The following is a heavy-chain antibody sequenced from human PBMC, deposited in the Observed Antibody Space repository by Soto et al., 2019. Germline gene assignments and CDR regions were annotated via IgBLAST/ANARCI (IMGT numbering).Heavy chain of an antibody. D-gene: IGHD6-6*01. CDR1: GGTFSSSS. CDR3: ATPSVAARPKGGYYYMDV. V-gene: IGHV1-69*13. CDR2: IILISGAP. Sequence: ASVKVSCKASGGTFSSSSISWVRQAPGQGLEWMGGIILISGAPNYAQKFQDRVRIIADEFTNTAYMELSSLRSEDTAVYYCATPSVAARPKGGYYYMDVWGQGTTVTVSS. J-gene: IGHJ6*03.